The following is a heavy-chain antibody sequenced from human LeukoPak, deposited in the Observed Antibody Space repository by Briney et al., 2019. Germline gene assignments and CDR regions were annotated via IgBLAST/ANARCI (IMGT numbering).Heavy chain of an antibody. CDR1: GSSFNSYY. Sequence: PSETLSLTCTVSGSSFNSYYRSWIRQPAGRGLEWIGRIHTSGSADYSPSLQSRVTISVDMSKKEFSLKLTSVTAADTAVYYCARDIIYLIDEDYVWGQGTLVTVSS. J-gene: IGHJ4*02. D-gene: IGHD4-17*01. V-gene: IGHV4-4*07. CDR2: IHTSGSA. CDR3: ARDIIYLIDEDYV.